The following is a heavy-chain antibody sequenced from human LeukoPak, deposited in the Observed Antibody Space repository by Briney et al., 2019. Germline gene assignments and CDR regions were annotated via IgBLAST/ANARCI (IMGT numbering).Heavy chain of an antibody. D-gene: IGHD3-22*01. CDR1: GYTFTSYD. CDR2: MNPNSGNT. J-gene: IGHJ4*02. CDR3: ARHRTENYYDSSGYYRFDY. V-gene: IGHV1-8*01. Sequence: ASVKVSCKASGYTFTSYDINWVRQATGQGLEWMGWMNPNSGNTGYAQKFQGRVTMTRNTSISTAYMELSSLRSEDTAVYYCARHRTENYYDSSGYYRFDYWGQGTLVTVSS.